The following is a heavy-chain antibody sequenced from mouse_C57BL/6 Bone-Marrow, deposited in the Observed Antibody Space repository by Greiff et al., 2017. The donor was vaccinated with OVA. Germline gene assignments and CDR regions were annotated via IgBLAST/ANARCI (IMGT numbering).Heavy chain of an antibody. CDR1: GYTFTSYW. CDR3: ARAGITTGEGDCAMDY. CDR2: IYPGSGRT. Sequence: QVQLQQPGAELVKPGASVKMSCKASGYTFTSYWITWVKQRPGQGLEWIGDIYPGSGRTNYNEKFKSKATLTVDTSSSTAYMQISSLTSEDSAVDDGARAGITTGEGDCAMDYWGKGTSVTVSS. J-gene: IGHJ4*01. V-gene: IGHV1-55*01. D-gene: IGHD1-1*01.